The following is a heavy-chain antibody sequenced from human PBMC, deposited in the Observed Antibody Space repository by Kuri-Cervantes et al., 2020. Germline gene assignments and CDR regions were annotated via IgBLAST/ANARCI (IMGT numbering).Heavy chain of an antibody. V-gene: IGHV1-8*01. Sequence: ASVTVSCKASGYTFTSYDINWVRQATGQGLEWMGWMNPNSGNTGYAQKFQGRVTMTRNTSISTAYMELSSLRSEDTAVYYCARGSGLRQQLVLRYWGQGTLVTVSS. D-gene: IGHD6-13*01. J-gene: IGHJ4*02. CDR3: ARGSGLRQQLVLRY. CDR1: GYTFTSYD. CDR2: MNPNSGNT.